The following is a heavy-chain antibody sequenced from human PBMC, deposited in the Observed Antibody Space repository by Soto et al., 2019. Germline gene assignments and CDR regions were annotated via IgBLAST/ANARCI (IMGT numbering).Heavy chain of an antibody. V-gene: IGHV1-69*13. CDR2: IMPIFGSA. CDR1: GGSFSRST. CDR3: ARQFDSDTTGYYYAY. D-gene: IGHD3-22*01. J-gene: IGHJ4*02. Sequence: VKVSCKASGGSFSRSTISWLRQAPGQGLEWMGGIMPIFGSANYAQKFQGRVTITADENTHTVYMELTGLRSEDTAVYYCARQFDSDTTGYYYAYWGQGTLVTVSS.